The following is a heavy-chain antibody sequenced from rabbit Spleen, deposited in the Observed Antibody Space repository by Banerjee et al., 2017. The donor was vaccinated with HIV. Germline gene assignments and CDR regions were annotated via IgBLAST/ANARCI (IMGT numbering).Heavy chain of an antibody. CDR2: INTGSSPTT. J-gene: IGHJ6*01. V-gene: IGHV1S40*01. D-gene: IGHD6-1*01. CDR3: ARAGYAGYGYANFRDYYGMDL. Sequence: QSLEESGGDLVKPGASLTLTCIASGVSFSNYVCWVRQAPGKGLEWIACINTGSSPTTYYASWAKGRFTISKTSSTTVTLQMTSLTAADTATYFCARAGYAGYGYANFRDYYGMDLWGQGTLVTVS. CDR1: GVSFSNY.